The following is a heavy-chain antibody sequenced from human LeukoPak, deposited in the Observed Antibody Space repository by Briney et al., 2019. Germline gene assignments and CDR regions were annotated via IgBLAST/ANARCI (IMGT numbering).Heavy chain of an antibody. CDR1: GDSISNNNYY. CDR3: ARHQYYYYMDV. J-gene: IGHJ6*03. CDR2: LYSGGSA. Sequence: SETLSLTCTVSGDSISNNNYYWGCIRQPPGKGLEWIGGLYSGGSAYYDPSLRSRVNICVDTSKNQFSLKLSSVTASDTAVYYCARHQYYYYMDVWGTGTTVTVSS. V-gene: IGHV4-39*01.